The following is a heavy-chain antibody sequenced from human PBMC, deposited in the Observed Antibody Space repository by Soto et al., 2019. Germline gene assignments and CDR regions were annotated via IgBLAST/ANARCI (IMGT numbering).Heavy chain of an antibody. CDR1: GGSISSYY. J-gene: IGHJ6*02. V-gene: IGHV4-59*01. CDR2: IYYSGST. Sequence: PSETLSLTCTVSGGSISSYYWSWIRQPPGKGLEWIGYIYYSGSTNYNPSLKSRVTISVDTSKNQFSLKLSSVTAADTAVYYCARDGPRSYYDILTGSPDDGEHYYGMDVWGQGTTVTVSS. D-gene: IGHD3-9*01. CDR3: ARDGPRSYYDILTGSPDDGEHYYGMDV.